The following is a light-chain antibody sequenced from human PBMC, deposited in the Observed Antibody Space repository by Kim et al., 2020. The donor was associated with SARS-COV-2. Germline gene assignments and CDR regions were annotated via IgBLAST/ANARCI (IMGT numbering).Light chain of an antibody. Sequence: GPAITISWPGTSSDVGGYNYGSWYQQHPGKAPKLMIYDVSKRPSGVSNRFSGSKSGNTASLTISGLQAEDEADYYCSSYTSSSTYVFGTGTKVTVL. V-gene: IGLV2-14*04. CDR1: SSDVGGYNY. CDR2: DVS. CDR3: SSYTSSSTYV. J-gene: IGLJ1*01.